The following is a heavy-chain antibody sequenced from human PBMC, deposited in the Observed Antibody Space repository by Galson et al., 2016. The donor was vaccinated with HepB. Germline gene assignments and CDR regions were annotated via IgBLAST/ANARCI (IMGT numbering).Heavy chain of an antibody. CDR2: TSRFGDT. V-gene: IGHV4-4*02. J-gene: IGHJ4*02. Sequence: SETLSLTCAVSGGSISRGPWWSWVRQTPGKGLEWIGETSRFGDTSYNPSLMSRVTMSMDTSLNQLSLQLSSVTAADTAVYYCARNGDYALDYWGQGTLVTVSS. D-gene: IGHD2-21*01. CDR3: ARNGDYALDY. CDR1: GGSISRGPW.